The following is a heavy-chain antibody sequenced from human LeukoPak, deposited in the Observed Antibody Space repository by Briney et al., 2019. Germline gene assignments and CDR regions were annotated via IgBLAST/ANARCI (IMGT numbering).Heavy chain of an antibody. V-gene: IGHV3-73*01. CDR2: IRSKTNNYAT. Sequence: PGGSLRLSCAASGFTFSDSAMHWVRQASGKGLEWVGRIRSKTNNYATTYAASVKGRFTLSRDDSKNTAYLQMNSLKTEDTAVYYCTRSNDYSNSIFDYWGRGTLVTVSS. CDR1: GFTFSDSA. J-gene: IGHJ4*02. D-gene: IGHD4-11*01. CDR3: TRSNDYSNSIFDY.